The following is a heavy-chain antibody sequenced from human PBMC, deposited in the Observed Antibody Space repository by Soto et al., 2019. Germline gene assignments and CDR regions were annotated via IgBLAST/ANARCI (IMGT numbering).Heavy chain of an antibody. D-gene: IGHD3-10*01. V-gene: IGHV5-51*01. CDR2: IYPGDSDT. J-gene: IGHJ4*02. CDR1: GYSFTSYW. Sequence: GESLKISCKGSGYSFTSYWIGWVRQMPGKGLEWMGIIYPGDSDTRYSPSFQGQVTISADKSISTAYLQWSSLKASDTAMYYCARVYGSGSYYQYYFDYWGQGTLVTVSS. CDR3: ARVYGSGSYYQYYFDY.